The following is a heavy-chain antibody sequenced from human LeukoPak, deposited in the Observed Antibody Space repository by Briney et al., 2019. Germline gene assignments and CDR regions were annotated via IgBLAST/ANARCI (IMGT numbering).Heavy chain of an antibody. CDR2: INHSGST. D-gene: IGHD2-2*02. CDR1: GGSFSGYH. J-gene: IGHJ5*02. Sequence: SETLSLTCAVYGGSFSGYHWSWIRQPPGKGLEWIGEINHSGSTNYNPSLKSRVTISVDTSKNQFSLKLSSVTAADTAVYYCAAEIPVDIVVVPAAIENWFDPWGQGTLVTVSS. CDR3: AAEIPVDIVVVPAAIENWFDP. V-gene: IGHV4-34*01.